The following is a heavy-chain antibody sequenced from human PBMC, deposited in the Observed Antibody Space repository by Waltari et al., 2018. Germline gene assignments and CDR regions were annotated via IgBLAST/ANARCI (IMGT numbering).Heavy chain of an antibody. Sequence: EVQLVESGGGLVKPGGSLRLSCAASGFTFSSYSMNWVRQAPGKGREGVSSIMSSSGYIYYTDSVKGRFTISRDDAKNSLYLQMNSLRAEDTAVYYCARESGEGQKNGVDYWGQGTLVTVSS. D-gene: IGHD4-17*01. CDR2: IMSSSGYI. J-gene: IGHJ4*02. CDR1: GFTFSSYS. CDR3: ARESGEGQKNGVDY. V-gene: IGHV3-21*01.